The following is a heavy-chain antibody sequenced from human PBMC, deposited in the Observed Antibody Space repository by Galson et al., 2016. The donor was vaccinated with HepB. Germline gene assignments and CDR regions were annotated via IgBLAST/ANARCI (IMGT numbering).Heavy chain of an antibody. CDR3: ATAPVGCSWNSCYLHY. CDR1: GGSISNNYW. CDR2: IHPDGRT. V-gene: IGHV4-4*02. J-gene: IGHJ4*02. D-gene: IGHD1/OR15-1a*01. Sequence: SETMSLTCAVSGGSISNNYWCNWVRQPPGKGLEWIAEIHPDGRTNYNPSLTSRVTLSVAKSNNQFSLKLTSATAADTAVYYCATAPVGCSWNSCYLHYGGQGTLVTVSS.